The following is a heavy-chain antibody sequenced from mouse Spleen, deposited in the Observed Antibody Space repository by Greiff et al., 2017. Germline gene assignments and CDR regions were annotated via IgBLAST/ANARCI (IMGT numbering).Heavy chain of an antibody. CDR3: ARGGRDWEGYFDV. Sequence: LVKTGASVKISCKASGFSFTGYYMHWVKQSHGKSLEWIGYISCYDGATSYNQKFKGKATFTVDTSSSTAYMQFNSLTSEDSAVYYCARGGRDWEGYFDVWGAGTTVTVSA. CDR2: ISCYDGAT. J-gene: IGHJ1*01. V-gene: IGHV1S34*01. CDR1: GFSFTGYY. D-gene: IGHD4-1*01.